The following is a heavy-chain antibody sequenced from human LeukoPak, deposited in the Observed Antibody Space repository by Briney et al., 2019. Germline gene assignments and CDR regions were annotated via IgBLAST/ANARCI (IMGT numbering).Heavy chain of an antibody. CDR3: TRDRPYYDFWSGYYPGHFDY. CDR2: IRSKAYGGTT. V-gene: IGHV3-49*04. CDR1: GFTFGDYA. J-gene: IGHJ4*02. D-gene: IGHD3-3*01. Sequence: GGSLRLSCTASGFTFGDYAMSWVRPAPGKGLEWEGFIRSKAYGGTTEYAASVKGRFTISRDDSKSIAYLQMNSLKTEDTAVYYCTRDRPYYDFWSGYYPGHFDYWGQGTLVTVSS.